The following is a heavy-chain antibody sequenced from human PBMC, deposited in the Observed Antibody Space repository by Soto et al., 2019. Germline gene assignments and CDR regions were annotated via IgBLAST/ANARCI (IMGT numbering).Heavy chain of an antibody. Sequence: QITLKESGPTLVKPTQTLTLTCTFSGFSLTTSGVGVGWIRQPPGKALEWLALIYWDDDKRYSPSLKNRLTITKDTSKTQVVLTMANLDPVDIATYYCARGGRSCTPTGCPNCFDPWGQGTLVTVSS. CDR3: ARGGRSCTPTGCPNCFDP. V-gene: IGHV2-5*02. CDR2: IYWDDDK. CDR1: GFSLTTSGVG. D-gene: IGHD2-2*01. J-gene: IGHJ5*02.